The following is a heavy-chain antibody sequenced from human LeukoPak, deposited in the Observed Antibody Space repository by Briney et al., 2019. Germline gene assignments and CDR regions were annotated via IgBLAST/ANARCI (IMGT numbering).Heavy chain of an antibody. Sequence: PGGSLRLSCTASGFTFGDYAMSWVRQAPGKGLEWVGFIRSKAYGGTTEYAASVKGRFTISRDDSKSIAYLQMNSLKTEDTAVYYCTRVEGSYYDYVWGSYRPGGQYDYWGQGTLVTVSS. V-gene: IGHV3-49*04. D-gene: IGHD3-16*02. J-gene: IGHJ4*02. CDR1: GFTFGDYA. CDR2: IRSKAYGGTT. CDR3: TRVEGSYYDYVWGSYRPGGQYDY.